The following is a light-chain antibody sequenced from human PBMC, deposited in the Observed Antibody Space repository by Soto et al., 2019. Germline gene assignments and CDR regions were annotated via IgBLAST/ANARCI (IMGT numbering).Light chain of an antibody. Sequence: DIQMTQSPSTLSASVGDRVTITCRASQSINNWLAWYQQKPGKAPKILIYGASSLESGVPSRFSGSGSGTEFTLTISRLQPDDFATYYCQQYNGYFGPGTKVDIK. CDR1: QSINNW. CDR3: QQYNGY. J-gene: IGKJ3*01. CDR2: GAS. V-gene: IGKV1-5*01.